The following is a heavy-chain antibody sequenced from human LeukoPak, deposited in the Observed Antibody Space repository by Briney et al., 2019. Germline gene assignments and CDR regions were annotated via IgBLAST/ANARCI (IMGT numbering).Heavy chain of an antibody. CDR1: GFTFSTYA. D-gene: IGHD3-10*01. CDR2: ISGSGGST. Sequence: GGSLRLSCVASGFTFSTYAMTWVRQAPGKGLEWVSGISGSGGSTYYADSVKGRFTISRDNSKNTLYLQMNGLRAEDTAVYFCARDLAESYLFDYWGQGTLVTVSS. CDR3: ARDLAESYLFDY. V-gene: IGHV3-23*01. J-gene: IGHJ4*02.